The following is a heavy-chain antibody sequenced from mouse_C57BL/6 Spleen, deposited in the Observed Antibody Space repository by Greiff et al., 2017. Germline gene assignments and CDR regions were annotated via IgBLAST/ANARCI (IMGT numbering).Heavy chain of an antibody. CDR3: AGGTTVVDIYWYFDV. CDR1: GYTFTSYW. J-gene: IGHJ1*03. CDR2: IDPNSGGT. Sequence: VQLQQPGAELVKPGASVKLSCKASGYTFTSYWMHWVKQRPGRGLEWIGRIDPNSGGTKYNEKFKGKATLTVDKPSSTAYMQLSSLTSEDSAVYYCAGGTTVVDIYWYFDVWGTGTTVTVSS. D-gene: IGHD1-1*01. V-gene: IGHV1-72*01.